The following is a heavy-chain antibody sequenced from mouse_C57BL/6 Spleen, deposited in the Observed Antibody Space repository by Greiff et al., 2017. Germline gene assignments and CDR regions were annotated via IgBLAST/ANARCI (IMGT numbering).Heavy chain of an antibody. Sequence: EVKLQESGAELVRPGASVKLSCTASGFNIKDYYMHWVKQRPEQGLEWIGRIDPEDGDTEYAPKFQGKATMTADTSSNTAYLQLSSLTSDDTAVYYCTIYYYGSPWFAYWGQGTLVTVSA. D-gene: IGHD1-1*01. J-gene: IGHJ3*01. CDR3: TIYYYGSPWFAY. CDR1: GFNIKDYY. CDR2: IDPEDGDT. V-gene: IGHV14-1*01.